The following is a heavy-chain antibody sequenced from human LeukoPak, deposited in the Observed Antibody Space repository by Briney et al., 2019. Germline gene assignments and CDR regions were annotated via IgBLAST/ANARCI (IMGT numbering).Heavy chain of an antibody. CDR1: GDSISSRDYY. CDR2: IYWNDDK. CDR3: AHKATTDMTTELYNWFDP. Sequence: QTLSLTCSVSGDSISSRDYYWTWIRQPPGKALEWLALIYWNDDKRYSPSLKSRLTITKDTSKNQVVLTMTNMDPVDTATYYCAHKATTDMTTELYNWFDPWGQGTLVTVSS. J-gene: IGHJ5*02. D-gene: IGHD4-17*01. V-gene: IGHV2-5*01.